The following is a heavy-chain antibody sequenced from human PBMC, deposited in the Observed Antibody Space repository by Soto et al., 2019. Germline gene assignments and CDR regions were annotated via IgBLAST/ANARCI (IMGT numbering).Heavy chain of an antibody. Sequence: QVQLVESGGGVVQPGRSLRLSCAASGFTFSSYGMHWVRQAPGKGLEWVAVISYDGSNKYYADSVKGRFTISRDNSKNPLYLQMNSLRAEDTAVYYCANDYYDSSGYYPIFYFDYWGQGPLVTVSS. D-gene: IGHD3-22*01. CDR2: ISYDGSNK. J-gene: IGHJ4*02. CDR1: GFTFSSYG. CDR3: ANDYYDSSGYYPIFYFDY. V-gene: IGHV3-30*18.